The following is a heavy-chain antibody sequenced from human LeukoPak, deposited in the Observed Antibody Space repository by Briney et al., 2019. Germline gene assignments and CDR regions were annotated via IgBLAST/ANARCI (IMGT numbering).Heavy chain of an antibody. CDR3: AQEQQYYFDY. D-gene: IGHD6-13*01. Sequence: PGGSLRLSCAASGFTVSSNYMSWIRQAPGKGLEWVAYISKSGNTIYYADSVKGRFTISRDNAKNSLYLQMNSLRAEDTAVYYCAQEQQYYFDYWGQGTLITVSS. V-gene: IGHV3-11*01. CDR1: GFTVSSNY. CDR2: ISKSGNTI. J-gene: IGHJ4*02.